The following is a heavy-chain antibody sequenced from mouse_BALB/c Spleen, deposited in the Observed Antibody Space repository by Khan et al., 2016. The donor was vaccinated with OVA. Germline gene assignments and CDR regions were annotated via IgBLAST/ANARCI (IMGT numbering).Heavy chain of an antibody. J-gene: IGHJ3*01. V-gene: IGHV5-4*02. CDR3: AKIYDGYHQAWFAY. Sequence: EVELVESGGGLVKPGGSLKLSCAASGFTFSDYYMYWVRQTPEKRLEWVATISDGGSYTYYPDSVKGRFTISSDNAKNNLYLQMSSLKSEDTAMYYCAKIYDGYHQAWFAYWGQGTLVTVSA. D-gene: IGHD2-3*01. CDR1: GFTFSDYY. CDR2: ISDGGSYT.